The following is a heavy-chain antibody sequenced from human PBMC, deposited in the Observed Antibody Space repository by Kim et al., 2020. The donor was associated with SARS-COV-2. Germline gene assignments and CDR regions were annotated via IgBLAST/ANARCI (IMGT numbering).Heavy chain of an antibody. CDR3: ATDVIAVAAPAY. CDR2: FDPEDGET. Sequence: ASVKVSCKVSGYTLTELSMHWVRQAPGKGLEWMGGFDPEDGETIYAQKFQGRVTMTEDTSTDTAYMELSSLRSEDTAVYYCATDVIAVAAPAYWGQGTLVTVSS. CDR1: GYTLTELS. D-gene: IGHD6-19*01. J-gene: IGHJ4*02. V-gene: IGHV1-24*01.